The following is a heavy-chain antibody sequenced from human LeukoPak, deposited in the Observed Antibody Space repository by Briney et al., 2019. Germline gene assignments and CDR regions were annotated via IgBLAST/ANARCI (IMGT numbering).Heavy chain of an antibody. V-gene: IGHV3-33*01. J-gene: IGHJ5*01. D-gene: IGHD3-22*01. CDR1: GFTFSNYG. Sequence: TGGSLRLSCAASGFTFSNYGMHWVRQAPGKGLEWVAVIWSDGSYKNYAESVKGRFTISRDNSKNTLFLQMNSLRAEDTAVYYCVREASKGYYDTSGYYYDWWGQGTLVTVSS. CDR2: IWSDGSYK. CDR3: VREASKGYYDTSGYYYDW.